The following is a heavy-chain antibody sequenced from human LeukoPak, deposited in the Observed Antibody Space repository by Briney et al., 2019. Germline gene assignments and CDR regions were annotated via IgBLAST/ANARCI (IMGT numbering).Heavy chain of an antibody. V-gene: IGHV3-66*01. Sequence: GGSLRLSCAASGFTVSSNYMSWVRQAPGKGLEWVSVIYSGGSTNYADSVKGRFTISRDNSKNTLYLQMNSLRAEDTAVYYCAIRAYYYGMDVWGQGTTVTVSS. CDR3: AIRAYYYGMDV. J-gene: IGHJ6*02. CDR2: IYSGGST. CDR1: GFTVSSNY.